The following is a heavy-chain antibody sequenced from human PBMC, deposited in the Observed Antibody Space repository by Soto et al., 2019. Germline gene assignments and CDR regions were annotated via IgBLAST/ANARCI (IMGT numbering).Heavy chain of an antibody. CDR2: IHYSGSA. CDR3: ARGVGGSGLNWFDP. J-gene: IGHJ5*02. D-gene: IGHD6-19*01. V-gene: IGHV4-59*12. Sequence: SETLSLTCTFSCSSIIGYYWTWIRQSPERGLEWIGYIHYSGSANYNPSLNSRLTMSVDRSKSQFSMKLASVTAADTAVYYCARGVGGSGLNWFDPWGQGTRVTVSS. CDR1: CSSIIGYY.